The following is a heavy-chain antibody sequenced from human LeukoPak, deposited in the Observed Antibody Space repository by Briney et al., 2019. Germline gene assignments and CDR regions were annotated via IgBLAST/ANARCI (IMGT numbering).Heavy chain of an antibody. CDR2: MNPNSGNT. Sequence: GSSVKVSCKASGGTFSSYAINWVRQATGQGLEWMGWMNPNSGNTGYAQKFQGRVTMTRNTSISTAYMELSSLRSEDTAVYYCARGFSSYYYGSGNDYWGQGTLVTVSS. D-gene: IGHD3-10*01. CDR3: ARGFSSYYYGSGNDY. V-gene: IGHV1-8*02. J-gene: IGHJ4*02. CDR1: GGTFSSYA.